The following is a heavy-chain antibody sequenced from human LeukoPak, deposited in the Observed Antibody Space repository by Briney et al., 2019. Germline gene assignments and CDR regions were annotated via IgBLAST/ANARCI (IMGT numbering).Heavy chain of an antibody. Sequence: PGESLKTSCKGSGYSFTSYWISWVRQMPGKGLEWMGRIDPSDSYTNYSPSFQGHVTISADKSISTAYLQWSSLKASDTGMYYCACYSGVLNWFDPWGQGTLVTVSS. CDR3: ACYSGVLNWFDP. J-gene: IGHJ5*02. V-gene: IGHV5-10-1*01. D-gene: IGHD2-15*01. CDR1: GYSFTSYW. CDR2: IDPSDSYT.